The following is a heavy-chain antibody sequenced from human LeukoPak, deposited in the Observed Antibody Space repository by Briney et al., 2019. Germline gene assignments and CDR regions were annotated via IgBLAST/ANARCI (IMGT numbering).Heavy chain of an antibody. V-gene: IGHV1-2*02. Sequence: GASVKLSCKASGHTLTRYYMHWVRQAPGQGLEWMGWINPNSGGTNYAQKFQGRGTMTRDTSIITGYMELSRLRSDDTGVYYCASRGGSGSYSGTDYWGQGTEIADSS. CDR3: ASRGGSGSYSGTDY. CDR1: GHTLTRYY. J-gene: IGHJ4*02. D-gene: IGHD3-10*01. CDR2: INPNSGGT.